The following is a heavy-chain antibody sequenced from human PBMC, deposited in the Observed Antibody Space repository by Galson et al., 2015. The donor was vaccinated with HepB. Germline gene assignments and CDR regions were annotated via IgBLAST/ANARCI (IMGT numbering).Heavy chain of an antibody. CDR1: GYRFTGYY. J-gene: IGHJ4*01. CDR3: ATGDWNYANY. V-gene: IGHV1-2*02. CDR2: INPHSGGA. D-gene: IGHD1-7*01. Sequence: SVKVSCKASGYRFTGYYVHWVRQAPGQGLEWMGWINPHSGGANYAQKFQGRVTMTSDTSISTAYMELSRLTSDDTAVYYCATGDWNYANYWGQGTLVTVS.